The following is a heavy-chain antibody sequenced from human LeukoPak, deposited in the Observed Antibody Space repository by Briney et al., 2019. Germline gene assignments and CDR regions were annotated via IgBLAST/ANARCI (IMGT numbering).Heavy chain of an antibody. CDR3: ARDEGDYYDSSGYYFNSPIDY. CDR2: INSDGSST. Sequence: GGSLRLSCAASGFTFSSYWMHWVRQAPGKGLVWVSRINSDGSSTSYADSVKGRFTISRDNAKNTLYLQMNSLRAEDTAVYYCARDEGDYYDSSGYYFNSPIDYWGQGTLVTVSS. CDR1: GFTFSSYW. D-gene: IGHD3-22*01. J-gene: IGHJ4*02. V-gene: IGHV3-74*01.